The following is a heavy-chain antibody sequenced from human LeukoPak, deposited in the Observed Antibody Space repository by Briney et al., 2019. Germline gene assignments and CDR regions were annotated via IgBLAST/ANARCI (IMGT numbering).Heavy chain of an antibody. Sequence: PGGSLRLSCAASGFTFSSYAMSWVRQAPGKGLEWVSAISGSGGSTYYADSVKGRFTISRDNSKNTLYLQMNSQRAEDTAVYYCAKDLTYYDSSGYYPAEYFQHWGQGTLVTVSS. D-gene: IGHD3-22*01. J-gene: IGHJ1*01. CDR3: AKDLTYYDSSGYYPAEYFQH. CDR2: ISGSGGST. CDR1: GFTFSSYA. V-gene: IGHV3-23*01.